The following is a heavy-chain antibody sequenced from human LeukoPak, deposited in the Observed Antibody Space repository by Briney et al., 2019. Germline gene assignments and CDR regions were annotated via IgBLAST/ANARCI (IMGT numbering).Heavy chain of an antibody. CDR3: ARGRRLGVVVAAKDYFDY. Sequence: SETLSLTCTVSGGSISSYYWSWIRQPPGKGLEWIGEINHSGSTNYNPSLKSRVTISVDTSKNQFSLKLSSVTAADTAVYYCARGRRLGVVVAAKDYFDYWGQGTLVTVSS. D-gene: IGHD2-15*01. J-gene: IGHJ4*02. CDR1: GGSISSYY. CDR2: INHSGST. V-gene: IGHV4-34*01.